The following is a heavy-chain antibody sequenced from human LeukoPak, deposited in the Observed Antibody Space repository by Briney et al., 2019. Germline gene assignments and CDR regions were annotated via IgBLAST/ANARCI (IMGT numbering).Heavy chain of an antibody. D-gene: IGHD1-26*01. CDR2: IYHTGTT. CDR1: GGLISRIEYY. V-gene: IGHV4-30-4*01. J-gene: IGHJ4*02. Sequence: PSETLSLTCTVSGGLISRIEYYGGWVRQSPVKGLEWLGHIYHTGTTLYSPHLNNRLTISVDSSKNQFSLTLNSVTAADTAVYYWASVSVWELATQTGGSFDYWGRGILVTVSS. CDR3: ASVSVWELATQTGGSFDY.